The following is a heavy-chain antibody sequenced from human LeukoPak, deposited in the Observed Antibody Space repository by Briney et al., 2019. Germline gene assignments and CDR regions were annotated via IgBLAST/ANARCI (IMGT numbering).Heavy chain of an antibody. V-gene: IGHV1-2*06. CDR2: VNSHSGGT. CDR1: GYTFSGYN. Sequence: RASVKVSCKASGYTFSGYNMHWVRQAPGQGLEWMGRVNSHSGGTNYAPRFQGRVTMTRDTSTSTAYMELSRLKSDDTAVYYCARGYNYGHDYWGQGTLVTVSS. CDR3: ARGYNYGHDY. D-gene: IGHD5-18*01. J-gene: IGHJ4*02.